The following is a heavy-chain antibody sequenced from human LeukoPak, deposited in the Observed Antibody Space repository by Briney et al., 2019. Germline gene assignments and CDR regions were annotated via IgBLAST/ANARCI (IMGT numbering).Heavy chain of an antibody. D-gene: IGHD2-15*01. CDR1: GYNFATYG. V-gene: IGHV1-18*01. J-gene: IGHJ4*02. CDR2: ISANTGKT. CDR3: ANVAGDRIDY. Sequence: ASVKVSCKTSGYNFATYGFYWGRQAPGDGLEWMGWISANTGKTSYAQKFQDRVTMTTDTSTTTAYMELRNLRLDDTAVYFCANVAGDRIDYWGQGTLVTVSS.